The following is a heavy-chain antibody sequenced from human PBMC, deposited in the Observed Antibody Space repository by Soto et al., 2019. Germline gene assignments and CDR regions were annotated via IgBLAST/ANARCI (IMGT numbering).Heavy chain of an antibody. V-gene: IGHV1-69*12. CDR3: GRVIAIPVYPDY. CDR2: IVPIVDTT. J-gene: IGHJ4*02. CDR1: AGTLRSYA. Sequence: VQLEQSGADVRQPPCSVKVCCKTSAGTLRSYAISWVLQVPGERLEWMGVIVPIVDTTTYAQKVQVRFTITADESTSTAYMELSMLRSDDTAVYYCGRVIAIPVYPDYWRQGTLVTFSS. D-gene: IGHD6-13*01.